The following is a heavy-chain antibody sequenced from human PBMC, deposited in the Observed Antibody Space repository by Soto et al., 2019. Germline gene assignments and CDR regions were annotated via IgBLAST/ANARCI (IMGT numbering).Heavy chain of an antibody. J-gene: IGHJ4*02. CDR1: GVTFSSYW. CDR3: AREAY. V-gene: IGHV3-7*05. Sequence: GGSLSLSCAASGVTFSSYWMSWVRQAPGKGLEWVASVKYDGSQTNYVDSVKGRFSISRDNAKNSLYLQMNSLRAEDTAVYYCAREAYWGPGILVTVSS. CDR2: VKYDGSQT.